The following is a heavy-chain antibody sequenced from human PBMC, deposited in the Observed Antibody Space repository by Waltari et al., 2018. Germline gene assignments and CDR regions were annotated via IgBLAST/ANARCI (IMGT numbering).Heavy chain of an antibody. CDR3: ARGEEGYGEAYY. CDR2: IGYDGSNK. D-gene: IGHD3-10*01. CDR1: GFTFSSYG. V-gene: IGHV3-33*08. J-gene: IGHJ4*02. Sequence: QVQLVESGGGVVQPGRSLRLSCAASGFTFSSYGMHWVRQAPGKGREWVAVIGYDGSNKYYADSVKGRFTISRDNSKNTLYLQMNSRRVDDTAVYYCARGEEGYGEAYYWGQGTLVTVSS.